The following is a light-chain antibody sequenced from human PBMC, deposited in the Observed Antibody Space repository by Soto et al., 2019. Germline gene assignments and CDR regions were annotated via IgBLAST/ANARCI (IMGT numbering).Light chain of an antibody. J-gene: IGLJ2*01. V-gene: IGLV2-14*01. Sequence: QSARTQPASVSGSPGQSITSSCTGTSSDVGAYNSVSWYQQHPGKAPKLMIYEVSNRPSGVSNRFSGSKSGNTASLTISGLQAEDEADYYCSSYTSSSTLVVFGGATKLTVL. CDR3: SSYTSSSTLVV. CDR2: EVS. CDR1: SSDVGAYNS.